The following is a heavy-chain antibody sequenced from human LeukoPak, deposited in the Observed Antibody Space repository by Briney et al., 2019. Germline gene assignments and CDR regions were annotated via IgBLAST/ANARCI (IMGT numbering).Heavy chain of an antibody. CDR2: ISYDGNNK. D-gene: IGHD1-26*01. CDR3: ARSRRRELLGTYFDY. V-gene: IGHV3-30*04. Sequence: GGSLRLSCAASGFTFSSYAMHWVRQAPGKGLEWVAVISYDGNNKYYTDSVEGRFTISRDNSNNTLYLQMNSLRAEDTAVYYCARSRRRELLGTYFDYWGQGTLVTVSS. J-gene: IGHJ4*02. CDR1: GFTFSSYA.